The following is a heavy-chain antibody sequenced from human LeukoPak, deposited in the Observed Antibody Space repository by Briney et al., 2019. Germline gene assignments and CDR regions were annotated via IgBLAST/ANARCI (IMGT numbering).Heavy chain of an antibody. CDR2: IGTAGDT. J-gene: IGHJ4*02. CDR1: GFTFSSYD. V-gene: IGHV3-13*01. CDR3: ARGSGYSGYEDSDY. D-gene: IGHD5-12*01. Sequence: GGSLRLSCAASGFTFSSYDMHWVRQATGKGLEWVSAIGTAGDTYYPGSVKGRFTISRENAKNSLYLQMNSLRAGDTAVYYCARGSGYSGYEDSDYWGQGTLVTVSS.